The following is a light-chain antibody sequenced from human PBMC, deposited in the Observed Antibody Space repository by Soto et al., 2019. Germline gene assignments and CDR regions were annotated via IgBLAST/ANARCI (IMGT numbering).Light chain of an antibody. CDR3: QQYGSSPLT. V-gene: IGKV3-20*01. Sequence: EIVLAQSPGTLSLSPGERATLSCRASQTVSSSYLAWYQQKPGQAPRLLIFGASRRATGIPDRFSGSGSGTDFTLAISRLEAEDFEVYYCQQYGSSPLTFGQGTRLEIK. CDR1: QTVSSSY. J-gene: IGKJ5*01. CDR2: GAS.